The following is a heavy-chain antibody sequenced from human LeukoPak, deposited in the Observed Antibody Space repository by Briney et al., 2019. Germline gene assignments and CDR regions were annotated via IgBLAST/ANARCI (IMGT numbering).Heavy chain of an antibody. J-gene: IGHJ4*02. V-gene: IGHV1-46*01. Sequence: GPVEVSWKTSGYTLPHHLIHLVGQAPGQGLEWMGMIYPRDGSTSYAQKFQGRVTVTRDTSTSTVHMELSGLRSEDTAVYYCARDQEGFDYWGQGTLVTVSS. CDR1: GYTLPHHL. CDR3: ARDQEGFDY. CDR2: IYPRDGST.